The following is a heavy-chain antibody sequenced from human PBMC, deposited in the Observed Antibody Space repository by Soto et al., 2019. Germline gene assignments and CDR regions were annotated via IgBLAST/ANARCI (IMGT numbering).Heavy chain of an antibody. CDR3: AKEQLAMTVVVADYFDS. CDR2: ISYDGGSK. J-gene: IGHJ4*02. CDR1: GFTFSTYG. D-gene: IGHD3-22*01. Sequence: QVQLVESGGGVVQPGKSLRLSCAASGFTFSTYGIHWARQAPGKGLEWVALISYDGGSKYYGDSVKGRFIISRDNSHNTVSLQMNSLRADDTAVYFCAKEQLAMTVVVADYFDSWGQGTLVTVSS. V-gene: IGHV3-30*18.